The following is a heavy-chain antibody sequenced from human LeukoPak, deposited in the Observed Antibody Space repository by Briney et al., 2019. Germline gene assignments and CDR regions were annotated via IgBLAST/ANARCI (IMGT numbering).Heavy chain of an antibody. J-gene: IGHJ4*02. CDR3: ATKSGAAVAAQGGLDY. D-gene: IGHD6-19*01. V-gene: IGHV4-34*01. Sequence: SETLSLTCAVYGGSFSGYYWSWIRQPPGKGLEWIGEINHSGSTNYNPSLKSRVTISVDTSKYQFSLKLSSVTAADTAVYYCATKSGAAVAAQGGLDYWGQGTLVTVSS. CDR1: GGSFSGYY. CDR2: INHSGST.